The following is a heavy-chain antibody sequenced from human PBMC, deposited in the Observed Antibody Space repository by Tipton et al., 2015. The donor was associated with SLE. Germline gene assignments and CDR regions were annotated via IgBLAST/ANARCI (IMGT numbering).Heavy chain of an antibody. Sequence: AGLVKPSETLSLTCAVYGGSFSGYYWSWIRQSPGKGLEWIGSEWLDMFSSGSTSYNPSLKSRVTISLDTSKTQFSLKLSSVTAADTAVYYCARLAHYDSNWYLGYWGQGTLVSVSP. CDR3: ARLAHYDSNWYLGY. D-gene: IGHD3-22*01. J-gene: IGHJ4*02. CDR1: GGSFSGYY. CDR2: MFSSGST. V-gene: IGHV4-34*12.